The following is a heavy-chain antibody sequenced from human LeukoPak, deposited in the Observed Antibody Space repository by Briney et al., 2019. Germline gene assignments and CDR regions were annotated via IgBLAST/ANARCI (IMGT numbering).Heavy chain of an antibody. CDR2: IIPIFGAA. Sequence: SVKVSCKASGGTFSSYAISWVRQAPGQGLEWMGRIIPIFGAANYAQKFQGRVTITTDESTSTAYMELSSLRSEDTAVYYCARERGRLRFLEWFFDYWGQGTLVTVSS. V-gene: IGHV1-69*05. CDR1: GGTFSSYA. D-gene: IGHD3-3*01. CDR3: ARERGRLRFLEWFFDY. J-gene: IGHJ4*02.